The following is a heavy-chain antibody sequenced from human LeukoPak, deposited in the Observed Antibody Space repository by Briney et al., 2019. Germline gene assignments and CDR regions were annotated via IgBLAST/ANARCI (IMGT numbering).Heavy chain of an antibody. Sequence: GASVKVSCKTSGYIFSAYYLHWVRQAPGQGLEWMGWINPNNAYTEHAQKFQGRVTMTTDTSTNTAYMELTSLRSDDTAVYYCARDPYSSGWYASGSLDIWGQGTMVAVSS. J-gene: IGHJ3*02. CDR3: ARDPYSSGWYASGSLDI. D-gene: IGHD6-19*01. CDR2: INPNNAYT. CDR1: GYIFSAYY. V-gene: IGHV1-2*02.